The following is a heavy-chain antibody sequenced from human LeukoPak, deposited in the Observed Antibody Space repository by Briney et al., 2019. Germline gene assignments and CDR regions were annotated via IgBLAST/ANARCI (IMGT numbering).Heavy chain of an antibody. D-gene: IGHD3-9*01. J-gene: IGHJ4*02. V-gene: IGHV1-2*02. CDR2: INPNSGGT. CDR3: AGPSPLYYDTLTGYSLDY. CDR1: GYTFTGYY. Sequence: ASVKVSCKASGYTFTGYYMHWVRQAPGQGLEWMGWINPNSGGTNYAQKFQGRVTMTRDTSISTAYVELSRLRSDDTAVYYCAGPSPLYYDTLTGYSLDYWGQGTLVTVSS.